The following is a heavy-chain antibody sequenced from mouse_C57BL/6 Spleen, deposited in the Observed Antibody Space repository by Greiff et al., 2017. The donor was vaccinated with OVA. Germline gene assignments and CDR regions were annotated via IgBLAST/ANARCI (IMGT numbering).Heavy chain of an antibody. CDR2: IDPETGGT. V-gene: IGHV1-15*01. CDR1: GYTFTDYE. CDR3: TRPYYGSSYDY. Sequence: VKVVESGAELVRPGASVTLSCKASGYTFTDYEMHWVKQTPVHGLEWIGAIDPETGGTAYNQKFKGKAILTADKSSSTAYMELRSLTSEDSAVYYCTRPYYGSSYDYWGQGTTLTVSS. J-gene: IGHJ2*01. D-gene: IGHD1-1*01.